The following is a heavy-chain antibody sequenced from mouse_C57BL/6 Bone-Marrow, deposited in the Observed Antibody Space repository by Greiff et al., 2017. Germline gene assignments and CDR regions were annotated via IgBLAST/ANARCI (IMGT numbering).Heavy chain of an antibody. CDR2: SRNKANDYTT. D-gene: IGHD1-1*01. Sequence: DVKLVESGGGLVQPGGSLRLSCATSGFTFSDFYMEWVRQPPGKRLEWIAASRNKANDYTTEYSASVKGRFIVSRDTSQSILYLQMNALKAEDTATYYCAIDYYGSSYWYFDVWGAGTTVTVSS. CDR1: GFTFSDFY. J-gene: IGHJ1*01. V-gene: IGHV7-1*02. CDR3: AIDYYGSSYWYFDV.